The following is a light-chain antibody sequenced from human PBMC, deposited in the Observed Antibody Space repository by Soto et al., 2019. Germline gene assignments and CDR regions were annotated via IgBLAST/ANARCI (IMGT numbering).Light chain of an antibody. J-gene: IGKJ1*01. CDR2: GSS. CDR3: QQYGTSPQT. CDR1: QSVSSY. Sequence: EIVITQSPATLAVSPGERATLSCRAVQSVSSYLAWYQQKPGQAPRLLIYGSSSRATGTPDRFSGSGSGTDFTLTVSRLEPEDFAVYYCQQYGTSPQTFGQGTKVDIK. V-gene: IGKV3-20*01.